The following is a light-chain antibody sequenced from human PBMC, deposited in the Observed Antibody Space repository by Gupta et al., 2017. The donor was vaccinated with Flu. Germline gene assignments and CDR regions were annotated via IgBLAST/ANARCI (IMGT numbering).Light chain of an antibody. J-gene: IGKJ3*01. Sequence: TLGQAASICCRSSQSRGTNGGKTYLAWFNQTPGQAPRRLIYKVSHRDAGVPDRFSGSGYGTDLTLKISSGEPEDVGVYYCRQYTHWRAITFGHGTKVKIK. CDR3: RQYTHWRAIT. CDR1: QSRGTNGGKTY. V-gene: IGKV2-30*01. CDR2: KVS.